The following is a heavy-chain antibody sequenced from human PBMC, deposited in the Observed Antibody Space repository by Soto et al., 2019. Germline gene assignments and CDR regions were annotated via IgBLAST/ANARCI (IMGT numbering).Heavy chain of an antibody. V-gene: IGHV1-18*01. Sequence: ASVKVSCKASGYTFTSYGISWVRQAPGQGLEWMGWISAYNGNTNYAQKLQGRVTMTTDTSTSTAYMELRSLRSDDTAVYYCARTPPILPAGNWFDPWGQGTLVTVSS. CDR2: ISAYNGNT. CDR1: GYTFTSYG. D-gene: IGHD1-26*01. J-gene: IGHJ5*02. CDR3: ARTPPILPAGNWFDP.